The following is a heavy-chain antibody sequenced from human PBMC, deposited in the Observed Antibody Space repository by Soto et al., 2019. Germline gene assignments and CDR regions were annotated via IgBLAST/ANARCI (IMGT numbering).Heavy chain of an antibody. CDR1: GGSFSGYY. V-gene: IGHV4-34*01. CDR2: INHSGST. D-gene: IGHD4-4*01. CDR3: ARGRGGPIYSNYPTGRPYYMDV. J-gene: IGHJ6*03. Sequence: SETLSLTCAVYGGSFSGYYWSWIRQPPGKGLEWIGEINHSGSTNYNPSLKSRVTISVDTSKNQFSLKLSSVTAADTAVYYCARGRGGPIYSNYPTGRPYYMDVWGKGTTVTVSS.